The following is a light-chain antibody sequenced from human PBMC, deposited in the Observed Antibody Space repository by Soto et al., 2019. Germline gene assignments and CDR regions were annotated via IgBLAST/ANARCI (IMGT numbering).Light chain of an antibody. J-gene: IGKJ2*01. CDR1: QSINAH. Sequence: EVVMTQSPATLSVSPGERVTLSCRASQSINAHLAWYQQKPGQAPRLLIHGASTRATGIPARFSGSGFGTEFILTISSLQSEDFAVYYCQHRSNWPRTFGQGTKLEIK. CDR3: QHRSNWPRT. CDR2: GAS. V-gene: IGKV3-15*01.